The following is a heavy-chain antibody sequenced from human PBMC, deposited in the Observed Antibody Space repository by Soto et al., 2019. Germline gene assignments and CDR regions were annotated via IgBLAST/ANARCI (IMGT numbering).Heavy chain of an antibody. CDR2: ISYDGGLQ. Sequence: QAHLVESGGGVVQPGRSLRLSCAASGFTFTSYGMHWVRQAPGTRLEWVAAISYDGGLQHYADSVKGRFTISRDNSKNRVLLQMKSLRAEDTAVYYCVSDRGYGHASVPYAWGQGTLVSVSS. D-gene: IGHD5-18*01. J-gene: IGHJ5*02. CDR1: GFTFTSYG. V-gene: IGHV3-30*13. CDR3: VSDRGYGHASVPYA.